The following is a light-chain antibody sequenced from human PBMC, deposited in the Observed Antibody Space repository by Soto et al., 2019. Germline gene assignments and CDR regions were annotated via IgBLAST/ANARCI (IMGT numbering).Light chain of an antibody. CDR1: QTVNYNY. Sequence: EIVLTQSPGTLSLSPGERASLSCRASQTVNYNYIAWYQQKPGQAPRLLIYGASSRATGIPDGFSGSGSGTDLPSNVGSPEPADYDLDYWPQWGKSPYWFGVGPRPEIK. CDR3: PQWGKSPYW. J-gene: IGKJ2*01. CDR2: GAS. V-gene: IGKV3-20*01.